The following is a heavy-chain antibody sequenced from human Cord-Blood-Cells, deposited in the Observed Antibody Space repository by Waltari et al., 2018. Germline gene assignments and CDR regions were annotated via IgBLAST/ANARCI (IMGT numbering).Heavy chain of an antibody. CDR3: AKGTGVYFWSGPYFDY. J-gene: IGHJ4*02. Sequence: EVQLLESGGGLVQPGGSLSLSCAASGFTFSSYAMSWVRQAPGKGLELVSAISGSGSSTYYADSVKGRCPISRDNSKNTLYLQMNSLIAEDTAVYYWAKGTGVYFWSGPYFDYWGQGTLVTVAS. D-gene: IGHD3-3*01. CDR1: GFTFSSYA. V-gene: IGHV3-23*01. CDR2: ISGSGSST.